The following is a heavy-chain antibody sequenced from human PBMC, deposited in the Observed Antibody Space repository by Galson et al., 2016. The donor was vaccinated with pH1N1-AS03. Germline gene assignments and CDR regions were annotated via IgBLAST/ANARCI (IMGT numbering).Heavy chain of an antibody. J-gene: IGHJ4*02. CDR2: IKSSSDGGTT. Sequence: LSCAASGISFSKAWMTWFRQGPGKGLEWLGRIKSSSDGGTTDYAAPVKGRFIISRDDSQSTVYLQMNSLKTEDTALYYCATRPPPYGDYALDFWGQGTLVTVSS. V-gene: IGHV3-15*01. CDR3: ATRPPPYGDYALDF. CDR1: GISFSKAW. D-gene: IGHD4-17*01.